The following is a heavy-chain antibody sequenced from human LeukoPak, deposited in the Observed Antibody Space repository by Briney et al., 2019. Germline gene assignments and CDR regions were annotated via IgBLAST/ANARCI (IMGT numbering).Heavy chain of an antibody. V-gene: IGHV4-59*01. Sequence: KPSETLSLTCPVSGGSISNYYYWTWIRQPPGKGLEWIGYVYYTGSTNFNPSLKSRVTMSLDTSRNQFSLKLTSLTAADTAVYYCARVAMATTPFFDYWGQGTLVTVSS. J-gene: IGHJ4*02. CDR2: VYYTGST. CDR1: GGSISNYY. CDR3: ARVAMATTPFFDY. D-gene: IGHD5-24*01.